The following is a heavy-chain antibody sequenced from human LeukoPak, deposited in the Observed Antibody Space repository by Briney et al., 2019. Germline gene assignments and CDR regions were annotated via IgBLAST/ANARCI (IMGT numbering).Heavy chain of an antibody. CDR2: IYGAGST. V-gene: IGHV3-66*01. Sequence: GGSLRLSCAASGFTVSSNYMSWVRQAPGKGLEWVSVIYGAGSTYYADSVKGRFTISSDNSKNTLYLQMNSLRAEDTAVYYCATPRSGYYYYFDYWGQGTLVTVSS. D-gene: IGHD3-22*01. CDR3: ATPRSGYYYYFDY. J-gene: IGHJ4*02. CDR1: GFTVSSNY.